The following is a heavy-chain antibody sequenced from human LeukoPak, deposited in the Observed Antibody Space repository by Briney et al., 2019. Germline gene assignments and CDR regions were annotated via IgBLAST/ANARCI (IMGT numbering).Heavy chain of an antibody. CDR3: ARCPQQYYYDSSGYDYFDY. V-gene: IGHV3-7*01. CDR2: IKQDGSEK. D-gene: IGHD3-22*01. Sequence: PGGSLRLSCAASGFTFSSYWMSWVRQAPGKGLEWVANIKQDGSEKYYVDSVKGRFTISRDNAKKSLYLQMNSLRAEDTAVYYCARCPQQYYYDSSGYDYFDYWGQGTLVTVSS. J-gene: IGHJ4*02. CDR1: GFTFSSYW.